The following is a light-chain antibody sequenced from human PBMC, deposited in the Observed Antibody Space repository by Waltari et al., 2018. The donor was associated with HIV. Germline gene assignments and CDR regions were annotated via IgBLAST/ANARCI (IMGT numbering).Light chain of an antibody. J-gene: IGLJ2*01. CDR2: DVT. V-gene: IGLV2-11*01. CDR3: CSYAGSYTLVV. Sequence: QSALTQPRSVSGSPGQSVTISCTGTSSDVGGFNFVSWYQQHPGKAPKLMIYDVTKRPSGVPDCFSGSKFDNTASLTISGLQADDEADYYCCSYAGSYTLVVFGGGTKLTVL. CDR1: SSDVGGFNF.